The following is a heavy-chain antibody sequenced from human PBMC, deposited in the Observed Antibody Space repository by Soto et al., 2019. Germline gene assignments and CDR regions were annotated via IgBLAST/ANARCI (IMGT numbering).Heavy chain of an antibody. D-gene: IGHD6-19*01. V-gene: IGHV4-30-2*01. CDR1: GGSISSGGYS. CDR3: ARTSGWYGEFDY. J-gene: IGHJ4*02. CDR2: IYHSGST. Sequence: QLQLQESGSGLVKPSQTLSLTCAVSGGSISSGGYSWSWIRQPPGKGLEWIGYIYHSGSTHYNPSLKSRVTISVDRSKNQFSLKLSSVTAADTAVYYCARTSGWYGEFDYWGQGTLVTVSS.